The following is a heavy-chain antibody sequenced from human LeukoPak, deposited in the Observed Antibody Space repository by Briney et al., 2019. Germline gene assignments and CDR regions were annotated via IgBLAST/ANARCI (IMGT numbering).Heavy chain of an antibody. CDR3: ARGLVHDYSDY. D-gene: IGHD2-8*01. V-gene: IGHV4-61*05. J-gene: IGHJ4*02. CDR2: IYYSGST. Sequence: SSETRSLTCTVSTRSISSSSDYWGWIRQPPVKGLEWIGYIYYSGSTNYNPSLKSRVTISVDTSKNQFSLKLSSVTAADTAVYYCARGLVHDYSDYWGQGTLVTVSS. CDR1: TRSISSSSDY.